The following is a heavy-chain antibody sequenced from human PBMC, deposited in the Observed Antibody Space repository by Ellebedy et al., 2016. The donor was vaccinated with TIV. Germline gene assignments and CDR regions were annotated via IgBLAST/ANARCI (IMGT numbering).Heavy chain of an antibody. Sequence: GGSLRLSCAASGFTFSNAWMSWVRQAPGKGLEWVANIKQDGSEKYYVDSVKGRFTISRDNARNTLYLQMNSLRAEDTAVYYCVTDSFDYWGQGTLVTVSS. V-gene: IGHV3-7*01. CDR3: VTDSFDY. CDR1: GFTFSNAW. J-gene: IGHJ4*02. CDR2: IKQDGSEK.